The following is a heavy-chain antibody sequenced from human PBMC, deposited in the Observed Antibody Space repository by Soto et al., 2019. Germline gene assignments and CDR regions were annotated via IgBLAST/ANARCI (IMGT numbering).Heavy chain of an antibody. J-gene: IGHJ4*02. Sequence: ASVKVSCKVSGYTLTELSMHWVRQAPGKGLEWMGGFDPEDGETIYAQKFQGRVTMTEDTSTDTAYMELSSLRSEDTAVYYCPTKLSWQQLVPDYWGQGTLVTVSS. CDR3: PTKLSWQQLVPDY. V-gene: IGHV1-24*01. D-gene: IGHD6-13*01. CDR1: GYTLTELS. CDR2: FDPEDGET.